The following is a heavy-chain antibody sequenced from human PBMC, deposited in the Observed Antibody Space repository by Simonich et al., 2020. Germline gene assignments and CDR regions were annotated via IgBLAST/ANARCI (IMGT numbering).Heavy chain of an antibody. J-gene: IGHJ4*02. CDR1: GFTFSSYW. Sequence: EVQLVESGGGLVQPGGSLRLSCAASGFTFSSYWMHWVRQAPGKGLVWVSRINSYGSSTSYADSVKGRFTISRDNAKNTLYLQMNSLRAEDTAVYYCARVHDSSGYSIDYWGQGTLVTVSS. D-gene: IGHD3-22*01. CDR3: ARVHDSSGYSIDY. V-gene: IGHV3-74*01. CDR2: INSYGSST.